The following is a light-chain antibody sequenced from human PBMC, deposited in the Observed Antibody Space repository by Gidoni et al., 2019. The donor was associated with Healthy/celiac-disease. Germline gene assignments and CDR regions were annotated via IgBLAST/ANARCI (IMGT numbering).Light chain of an antibody. CDR2: GNS. CDR1: SSNIGAGYD. J-gene: IGLJ3*02. Sequence: QSVLTQPPSVSGAPGQRVTISCTGISSNIGAGYDVHWYQQLPGPAPKLIIYGNSNRPSGVPDRFSGSKSGTSASLAITGLQAEDEADYYCQSYDSSLSGYWVFGGGTKLTVL. CDR3: QSYDSSLSGYWV. V-gene: IGLV1-40*01.